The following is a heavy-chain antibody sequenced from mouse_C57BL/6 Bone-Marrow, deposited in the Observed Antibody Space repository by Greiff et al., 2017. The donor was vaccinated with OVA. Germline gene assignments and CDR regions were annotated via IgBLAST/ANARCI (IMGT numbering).Heavy chain of an antibody. D-gene: IGHD1-1*01. J-gene: IGHJ2*01. CDR3: ARHGGVTTVVAFDD. CDR1: GFTFSDYY. Sequence: EVKLQESGGGLVQPGGSLKLSCAASGFTFSDYYMYWVRQTPEKRLEWVAYISNGGGSTYYPDTVKGRFTISRDNAKNTLYLQMSRLKSEDTAMYYCARHGGVTTVVAFDDWGQGTTLTVSS. CDR2: ISNGGGST. V-gene: IGHV5-12*01.